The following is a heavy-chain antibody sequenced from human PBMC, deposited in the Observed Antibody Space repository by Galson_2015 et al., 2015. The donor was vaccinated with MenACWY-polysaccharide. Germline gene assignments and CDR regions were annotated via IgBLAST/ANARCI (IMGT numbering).Heavy chain of an antibody. V-gene: IGHV3-30-3*01. CDR2: ISYDGSNK. J-gene: IGHJ6*02. Sequence: SLRLSCAASGFTFSSYAIHWVRQAPGKGLEWVAIISYDGSNKYYADSVKGQFTISRDNSKNTMYLQMNSLKSDDTAVYYCARTYCSRTTCCGMDVWGQGTTVTVSS. D-gene: IGHD2/OR15-2a*01. CDR3: ARTYCSRTTCCGMDV. CDR1: GFTFSSYA.